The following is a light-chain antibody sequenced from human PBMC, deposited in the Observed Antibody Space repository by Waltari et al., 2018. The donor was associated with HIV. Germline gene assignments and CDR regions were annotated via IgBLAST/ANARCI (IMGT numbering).Light chain of an antibody. CDR1: SSDVGFYNF. CDR2: DVT. V-gene: IGLV2-14*01. J-gene: IGLJ1*01. CDR3: TSYTTSSTPFYV. Sequence: QSALTQPASVSGSPGQSITISCTGPSSDVGFYNFVSWYQQHPGKAPKLVIYDVTNRPSGVSNRFSGSKSGNTASLTISGLQAEDEADYYCTSYTTSSTPFYVFATGTKVTVL.